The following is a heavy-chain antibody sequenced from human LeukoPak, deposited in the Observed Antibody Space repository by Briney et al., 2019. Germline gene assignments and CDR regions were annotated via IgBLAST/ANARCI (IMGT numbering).Heavy chain of an antibody. Sequence: GGSLRLSCAASGFTFSSYAMSWVSQAPGKGLEWVSAISGSGGSTYYADSVKGRFTISRDNSKNTLYLQMNSLRAEDTAVYYCAKDSSVGPLYYWGQGTLVTVSS. J-gene: IGHJ4*02. V-gene: IGHV3-23*01. CDR3: AKDSSVGPLYY. CDR2: ISGSGGST. D-gene: IGHD3-16*01. CDR1: GFTFSSYA.